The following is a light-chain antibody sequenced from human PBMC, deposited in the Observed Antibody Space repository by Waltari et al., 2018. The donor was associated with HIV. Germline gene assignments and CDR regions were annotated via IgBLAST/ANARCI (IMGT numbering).Light chain of an antibody. CDR3: TSYTVNSGLV. CDR2: DVT. Sequence: QSALTHPASLSGSPGQSITISCTGTCSDRGYFNYVSCYQPHPGAAPNLLIYDVTGRPSGVSNRFSGSKSGNTASLTISGIQTEDEALYYCTSYTVNSGLVFGGGNRLAV. J-gene: IGLJ3*02. V-gene: IGLV2-14*03. CDR1: CSDRGYFNY.